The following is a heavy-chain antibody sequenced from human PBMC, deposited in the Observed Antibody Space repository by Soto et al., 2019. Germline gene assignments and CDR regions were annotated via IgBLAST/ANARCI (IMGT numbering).Heavy chain of an antibody. D-gene: IGHD3-10*01. CDR3: AKDMGY. Sequence: EVQLLESGGGLVQPGGSLSLSCTGSGFIFSAYAMSWVRQAPGKGLEWVASISGVGGTTYYADSVKGRFTISRDNSKKTLYLQMNSLGGEDTAIYYCAKDMGYWGQGTLVTVSS. J-gene: IGHJ4*02. CDR2: ISGVGGTT. V-gene: IGHV3-23*01. CDR1: GFIFSAYA.